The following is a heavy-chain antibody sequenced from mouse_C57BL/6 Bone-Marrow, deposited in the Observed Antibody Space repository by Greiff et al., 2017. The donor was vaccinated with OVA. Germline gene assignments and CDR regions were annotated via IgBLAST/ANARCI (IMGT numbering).Heavy chain of an antibody. Sequence: QVQLQQPGAELVMPGASVKLSCKASGYTFTSYWMHWVKQRPGQGLEWIGEIDPSDSYTNYNQKFKGKSTLTVDKSSSTAYMQLSSLTSEDSAVYYCARSLLLLGYFDVWGTGTTVTVSS. CDR2: IDPSDSYT. V-gene: IGHV1-69*01. CDR3: ARSLLLLGYFDV. J-gene: IGHJ1*03. D-gene: IGHD1-1*01. CDR1: GYTFTSYW.